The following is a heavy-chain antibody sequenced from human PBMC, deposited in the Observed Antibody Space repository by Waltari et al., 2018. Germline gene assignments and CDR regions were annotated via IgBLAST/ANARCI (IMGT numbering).Heavy chain of an antibody. CDR1: GFPFYVYA. CDR2: TSWDGSST. Sequence: EVQLVESGGVVVQPGGSLRLSCGAAGFPFYVYAIQWVRQAPGKGLEWVALTSWDGSSTFYADSVKGRFTISRDNSKNSLYLQMNSLRHEDTALYYCTKAAAKYFYYYYMDVWGKGTPVTVSS. V-gene: IGHV3-43D*03. CDR3: TKAAAKYFYYYYMDV. J-gene: IGHJ6*03.